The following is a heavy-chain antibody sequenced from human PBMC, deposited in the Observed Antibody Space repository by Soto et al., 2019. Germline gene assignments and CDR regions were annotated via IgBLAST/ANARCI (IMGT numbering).Heavy chain of an antibody. CDR1: GGTFNSYT. V-gene: IGHV1-69*02. Sequence: QVQLVQSGAEVKKPGSSVKVSCKASGGTFNSYTISWVRQVPGQGLEWMGRITPILDIVKYAQKFQDRVTITADKSTGTAYMELSGLKSGDTAIYYCARGNVRHDPWGQGTLVTVSS. CDR3: ARGNVRHDP. CDR2: ITPILDIV. J-gene: IGHJ5*02.